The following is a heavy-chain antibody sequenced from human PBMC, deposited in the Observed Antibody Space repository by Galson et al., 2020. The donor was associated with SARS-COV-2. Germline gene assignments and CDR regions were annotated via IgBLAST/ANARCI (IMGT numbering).Heavy chain of an antibody. CDR1: GGSISGPNW. D-gene: IGHD1-26*01. CDR3: ASDYSHRYSGSYYYFDY. V-gene: IGHV4-4*02. Sequence: SETLSLTCAVSGGSISGPNWWSWVRQSPGKGLEWIGEIYHTGSTNYNPSLKSRVTISLDKSKNQFSLKVTSVTAADTALYYCASDYSHRYSGSYYYFDYGGQGTLVTVSS. CDR2: IYHTGST. J-gene: IGHJ4*02.